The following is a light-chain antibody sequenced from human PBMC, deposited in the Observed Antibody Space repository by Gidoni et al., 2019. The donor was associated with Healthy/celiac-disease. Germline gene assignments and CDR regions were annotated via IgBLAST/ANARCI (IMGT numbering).Light chain of an antibody. Sequence: SYELTQPPSVSVSLGQTARITCSGDALPKQYAYWYQQKPGQAPVLGLYKDSERPSGIPERFSGSSSGTTVTLTISGVQAEDEADYYCQSADSSGTYKVFGGGTKLTVL. CDR1: ALPKQY. CDR2: KDS. CDR3: QSADSSGTYKV. J-gene: IGLJ3*02. V-gene: IGLV3-25*03.